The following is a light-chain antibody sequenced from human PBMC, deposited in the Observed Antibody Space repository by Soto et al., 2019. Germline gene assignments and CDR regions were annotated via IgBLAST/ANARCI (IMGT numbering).Light chain of an antibody. V-gene: IGKV3-11*01. CDR2: DAS. CDR3: QQRSDWPPLT. Sequence: EVVLTQSPATLSLSPGERATLSCRASQSISSFLTWYQQKPGQAPRLLIYDASTRATGIPARFSGTGSGTDFTLTISSLEPEDFAVYYCQQRSDWPPLTLGGGTKVDIK. CDR1: QSISSF. J-gene: IGKJ4*01.